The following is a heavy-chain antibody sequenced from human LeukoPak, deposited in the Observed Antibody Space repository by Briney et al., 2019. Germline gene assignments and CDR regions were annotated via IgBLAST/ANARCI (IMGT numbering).Heavy chain of an antibody. J-gene: IGHJ6*03. D-gene: IGHD1-26*01. CDR3: AKGYGWEASYYYYYMDV. V-gene: IGHV3-30*02. CDR2: IRYDGSYT. Sequence: GGSLRLSCAASGLTFTSYGMHWVRQAPGKGLEWVSFIRYDGSYTYYADSVKGRFTISRDNSKNTLYLQMNSLRAEDTAVYSCAKGYGWEASYYYYYMDVWGKGTTVTIS. CDR1: GLTFTSYG.